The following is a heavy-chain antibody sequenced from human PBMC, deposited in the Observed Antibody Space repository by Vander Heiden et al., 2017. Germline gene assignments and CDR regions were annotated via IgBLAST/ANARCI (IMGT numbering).Heavy chain of an antibody. CDR2: IKSTSDGGTT. Sequence: EVQLVESGGGLVKPGGSLRLSCAASSSSPNNAWMNWVRQAPGKGLEWVGRIKSTSDGGTTEYAAPVKGRFIISRDDSRNMMSLQMNSLKTEDTAMYYCTTDVGQQLPTYYFDFWGQGTLVTVSS. J-gene: IGHJ4*02. V-gene: IGHV3-15*07. D-gene: IGHD6-13*01. CDR1: SSSPNNAW. CDR3: TTDVGQQLPTYYFDF.